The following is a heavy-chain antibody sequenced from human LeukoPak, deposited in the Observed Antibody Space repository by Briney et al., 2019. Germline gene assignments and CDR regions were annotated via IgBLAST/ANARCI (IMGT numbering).Heavy chain of an antibody. CDR1: GFTVSSNY. D-gene: IGHD6-13*01. V-gene: IGHV3-66*02. J-gene: IGHJ4*02. Sequence: GGSLRLSCAASGFTVSSNYMSWVRQAPGKGLEWVSVIYSGGSTYYADSVKGRFTIYRDNSQNTPYLQVNSLRAEDTAVYYCARDGAVGYSSSWYFSDKGGHFDYWGQGTLVTVSS. CDR2: IYSGGST. CDR3: ARDGAVGYSSSWYFSDKGGHFDY.